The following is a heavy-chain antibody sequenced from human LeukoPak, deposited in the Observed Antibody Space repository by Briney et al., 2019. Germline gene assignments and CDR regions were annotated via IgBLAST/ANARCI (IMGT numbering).Heavy chain of an antibody. CDR1: GGSIRGYY. CDR3: ARHEFDSGSLQYFDY. Sequence: PSETLSPSCTVSGGSIRGYYRSWIRQPPGKGLEWIGYIYYSGSTNYNPSLKSRVTISVDTSKNQFSLKLSAVTAADTAVYYCARHEFDSGSLQYFDYWGQGRLVTVSS. CDR2: IYYSGST. J-gene: IGHJ4*02. D-gene: IGHD4-11*01. V-gene: IGHV4-59*08.